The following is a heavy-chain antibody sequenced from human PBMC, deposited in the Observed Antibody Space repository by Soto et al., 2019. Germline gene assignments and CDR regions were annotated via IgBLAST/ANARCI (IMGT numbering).Heavy chain of an antibody. J-gene: IGHJ4*02. Sequence: SETLSLTCTVSGGSISSGDSYWGWIRQPPGKGLEWIGYIYYSGSTYYNPSLKSRVTISVDTTKNQFSLKLSFVTAADTAVFYCARDQWGYCSSSSCYARWGQGTLVTVS. CDR1: GGSISSGDSY. CDR3: ARDQWGYCSSSSCYAR. D-gene: IGHD2-2*01. CDR2: IYYSGST. V-gene: IGHV4-30-4*01.